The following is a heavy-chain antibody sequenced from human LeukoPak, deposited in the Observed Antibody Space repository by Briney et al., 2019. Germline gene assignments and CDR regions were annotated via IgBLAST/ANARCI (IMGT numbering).Heavy chain of an antibody. V-gene: IGHV4-59*01. CDR1: GGSISSYY. Sequence: SETLSLTCTVSGGSISSYYWSWIRQPPGKGLEWIGYIYYSGSTNYNPSLKSRVTISVDMSKNQFSLKLSSVTAADTDVYYCARGIAVAAMGDYWGQGTLVTVSS. D-gene: IGHD6-19*01. CDR2: IYYSGST. J-gene: IGHJ4*02. CDR3: ARGIAVAAMGDY.